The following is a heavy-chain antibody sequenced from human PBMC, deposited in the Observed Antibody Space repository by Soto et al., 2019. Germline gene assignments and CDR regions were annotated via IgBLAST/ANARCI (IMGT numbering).Heavy chain of an antibody. J-gene: IGHJ5*02. CDR1: GFSLSTSEVG. D-gene: IGHD6-19*01. Sequence: QITLKESGPTLVNPTQTLTLTCTFSGFSLSTSEVGVGWIRQPPGKALQWLALIYWADDKRYSPSPKRRLTNTKDPSKNQVVLTMTNMDPVDTATYYCAHAPGIAVTTNWFDPRGQGILVTVSS. CDR3: AHAPGIAVTTNWFDP. CDR2: IYWADDK. V-gene: IGHV2-5*02.